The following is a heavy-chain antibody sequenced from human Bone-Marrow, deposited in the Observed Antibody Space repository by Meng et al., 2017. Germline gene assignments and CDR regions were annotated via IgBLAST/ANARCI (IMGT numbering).Heavy chain of an antibody. CDR3: ASFPPPGKQWLVTDY. V-gene: IGHV4-4*02. CDR1: GGSISSSNW. D-gene: IGHD6-19*01. J-gene: IGHJ4*02. Sequence: QVQLQESGPGLVKPSGTLSLTCAVSGGSISSSNWWNWVRQPPGKGLEWIGEMYHSGTTSYNPSLKSRSTISVDKSKNQFSLKLSSVTAADTAVYYCASFPPPGKQWLVTDYWGQGTLVTVSS. CDR2: MYHSGTT.